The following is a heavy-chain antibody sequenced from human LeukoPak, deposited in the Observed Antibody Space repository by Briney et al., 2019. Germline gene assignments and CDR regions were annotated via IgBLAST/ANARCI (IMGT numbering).Heavy chain of an antibody. D-gene: IGHD3-10*02. V-gene: IGHV3-48*03. CDR1: GYSLRNGYH. CDR2: ISSSGSTI. CDR3: AELGITMIGGV. Sequence: PSETLSLTCTVSGYSLRNGYHWAWFRQPPGKGLEWVSYISSSGSTIYYADSVKGRFTISRDNAKNSLYLQMNSLRAEDTAVYYCAELGITMIGGVWGKGTTVTISS. J-gene: IGHJ6*04.